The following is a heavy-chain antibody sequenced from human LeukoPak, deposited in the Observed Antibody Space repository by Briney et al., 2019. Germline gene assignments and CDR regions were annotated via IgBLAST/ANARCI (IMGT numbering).Heavy chain of an antibody. V-gene: IGHV1-2*02. D-gene: IGHD3-22*01. CDR1: GYTFTSYG. Sequence: ASVKVSCKASGYTFTSYGISWVRQAPGQGLEWMGWINPNSGGTNYAQKFQGRVTMTRDTSISTAYMELSRLRSDDTAVYYCARGPYYYDSSGYLLLGAFDIWGQGTMVTVSS. J-gene: IGHJ3*02. CDR3: ARGPYYYDSSGYLLLGAFDI. CDR2: INPNSGGT.